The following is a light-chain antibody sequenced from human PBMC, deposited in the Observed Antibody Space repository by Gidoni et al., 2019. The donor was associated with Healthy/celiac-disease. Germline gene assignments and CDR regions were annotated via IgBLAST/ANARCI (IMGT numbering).Light chain of an antibody. CDR3: QQYFSTPHT. CDR1: QNVLYSSNNKNY. V-gene: IGKV4-1*01. CDR2: WAS. Sequence: IVMTQSPDSLAVSLGERATINCKSSQNVLYSSNNKNYLAWYQQKPGQPPKLLIYWASTRESGVPDRFSGSGSGTDFTLTISSLQAEDVAFYYCQQYFSTPHTFGQGTKLEIK. J-gene: IGKJ2*01.